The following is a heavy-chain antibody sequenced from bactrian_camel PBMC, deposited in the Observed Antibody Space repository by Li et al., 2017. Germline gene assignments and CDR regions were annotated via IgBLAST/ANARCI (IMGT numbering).Heavy chain of an antibody. CDR1: GYTSSSYC. CDR2: IDRDGSA. J-gene: IGHJ4*01. Sequence: HVQLVESGGGSVQAGGSLRLSCAASGYTSSSYCMGWFRQAPGKEREGVAVIDRDGSAYYADSVKGRFTVSRDNAKKTLYLQLGSLKSEDSAMYYCVMGRYDSDYRGTGIQSKGAQVTVS. D-gene: IGHD4*01. V-gene: IGHV3S57*01.